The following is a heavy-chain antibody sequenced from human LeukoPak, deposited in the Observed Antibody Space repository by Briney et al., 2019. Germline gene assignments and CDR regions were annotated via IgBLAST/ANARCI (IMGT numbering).Heavy chain of an antibody. J-gene: IGHJ4*02. Sequence: PGGSLRLSXAASGFTFSSYAMSWVRQAPGKGLEWVSAISGSGGSTYYADSVKGRFTISRDSSKNTLYLQMNSLRAEDTAIYYCAKEYDNSGYYYVAYWGQGTLVTVSS. CDR1: GFTFSSYA. CDR2: ISGSGGST. V-gene: IGHV3-23*01. CDR3: AKEYDNSGYYYVAY. D-gene: IGHD3-22*01.